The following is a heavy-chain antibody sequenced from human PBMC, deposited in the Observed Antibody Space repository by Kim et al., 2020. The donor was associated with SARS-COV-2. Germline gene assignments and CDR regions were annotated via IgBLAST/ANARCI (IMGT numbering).Heavy chain of an antibody. CDR1: GYTFTGYY. D-gene: IGHD2-8*01. CDR3: ARDQCTNGVCLNYYYYGMDV. Sequence: ASVKVSCKASGYTFTGYYMHWVRQAPGQGLEWMGWINPNSGGTNYAQKFQGRVTMTRDTSISTAYMELSRLRSDDTAVYYCARDQCTNGVCLNYYYYGMDVWGQGTTVTVSS. V-gene: IGHV1-2*02. J-gene: IGHJ6*02. CDR2: INPNSGGT.